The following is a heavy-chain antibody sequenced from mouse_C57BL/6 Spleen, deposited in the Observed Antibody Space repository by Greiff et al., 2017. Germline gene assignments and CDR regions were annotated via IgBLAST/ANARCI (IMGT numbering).Heavy chain of an antibody. CDR2: ISSGSSTI. CDR3: AVAIESAMDY. V-gene: IGHV5-17*01. J-gene: IGHJ4*01. Sequence: EVKLVESGGGLVKPGGSLKLSCAASGFTFSDYGMHWVRQAPEKGLEWVAYISSGSSTIYYADTVKGRFTISRDNAKNTLFLQMTSLRSEDTAMYYCAVAIESAMDYWGQGTSVTVSS. CDR1: GFTFSDYG.